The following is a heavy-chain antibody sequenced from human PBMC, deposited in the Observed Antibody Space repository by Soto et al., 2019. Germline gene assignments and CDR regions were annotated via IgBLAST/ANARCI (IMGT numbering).Heavy chain of an antibody. Sequence: EVQLVESGGGLVQPGGSLRLSCAASRFTFSDYWMSWVRQAPGKGLECVANIKTDGREKYYVDPVKGRFTISRDNAKNSLYLQMNSLRAEDTAVYYCASSMGRGGNDYWGQGTLVAVSS. CDR2: IKTDGREK. CDR3: ASSMGRGGNDY. J-gene: IGHJ4*02. V-gene: IGHV3-7*05. CDR1: RFTFSDYW. D-gene: IGHD3-10*01.